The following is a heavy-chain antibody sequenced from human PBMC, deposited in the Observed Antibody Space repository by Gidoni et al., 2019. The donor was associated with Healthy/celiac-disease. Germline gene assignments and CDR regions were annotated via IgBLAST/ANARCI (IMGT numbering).Heavy chain of an antibody. CDR3: ARGGGNWYDSSDIPLFFDY. Sequence: QVQLVQSGAEVKKPGSSVKVSCKASGGTFSSYAISWVRQAPGQGLEWMGGIIPIFGTANYAQKFQGRVTITADESTSTAYMELSSLRSEDTAVYYCARGGGNWYDSSDIPLFFDYWGQGTLVTVSS. D-gene: IGHD3-22*01. CDR2: IIPIFGTA. CDR1: GGTFSSYA. V-gene: IGHV1-69*01. J-gene: IGHJ4*02.